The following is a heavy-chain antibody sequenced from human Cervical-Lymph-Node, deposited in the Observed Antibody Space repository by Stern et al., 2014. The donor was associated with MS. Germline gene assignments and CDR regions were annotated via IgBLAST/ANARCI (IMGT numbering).Heavy chain of an antibody. Sequence: VQLQESGPGLVRPSETLSLTCNVSGGSMPDYYWSWIRQPPGKGLEWIGYVYHTGSTSYNPSLKSRVTISIDMSKSQFALKVNSVTTADTAVYYCARGGRMASMFFWGQGTLVTVSS. CDR2: VYHTGST. CDR1: GGSMPDYY. J-gene: IGHJ4*02. V-gene: IGHV4-59*01. D-gene: IGHD5-24*01. CDR3: ARGGRMASMFF.